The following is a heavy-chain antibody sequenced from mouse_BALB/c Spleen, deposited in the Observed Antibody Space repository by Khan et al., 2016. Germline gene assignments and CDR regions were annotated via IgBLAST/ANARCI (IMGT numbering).Heavy chain of an antibody. V-gene: IGHV1-62-2*01. J-gene: IGHJ3*01. Sequence: QVQLQQSGAELVKPGASVKLSCKASGYTFTEYIIHWVKQRSGQGLEWIGWFYPGSGSIKYNEKFKDKATLTADKSSNTVYMELSSLTSEDSAVYCWAGDEGGYGTYWVDYGVQGTLVTVSA. CDR2: FYPGSGSI. D-gene: IGHD2-10*02. CDR1: GYTFTEYI. CDR3: AGDEGGYGTYWVDY.